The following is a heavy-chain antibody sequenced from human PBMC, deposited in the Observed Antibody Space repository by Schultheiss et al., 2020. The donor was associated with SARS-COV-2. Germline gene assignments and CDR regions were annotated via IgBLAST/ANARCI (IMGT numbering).Heavy chain of an antibody. CDR1: GGSISSGDYY. D-gene: IGHD6-13*01. Sequence: SETLSLTCTVSGGSISSGDYYWSWIRQPPGKGLEWIGEINHSGSTNYNPSLKSRVTISVDTSKNQFSLKLSSVTAADTAVYYCARASPGIGWFDPWGQGTLVTVSS. V-gene: IGHV4-39*07. CDR2: INHSGST. J-gene: IGHJ5*02. CDR3: ARASPGIGWFDP.